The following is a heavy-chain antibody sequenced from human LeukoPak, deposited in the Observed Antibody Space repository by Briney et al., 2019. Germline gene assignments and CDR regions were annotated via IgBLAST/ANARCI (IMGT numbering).Heavy chain of an antibody. V-gene: IGHV4-4*07. CDR3: ATTYYDFWSGYYRGFDY. CDR1: GGSISSYY. CDR2: IYTSGST. D-gene: IGHD3-3*01. Sequence: SETLSLTCTVSGGSISSYYWSWIRQPAGKGLEWIGRIYTSGSTNYNPSLKSRVTISVDTSKNQFSLKLSSVTAADTAVYYCATTYYDFWSGYYRGFDYWGQGTLVTVSS. J-gene: IGHJ4*02.